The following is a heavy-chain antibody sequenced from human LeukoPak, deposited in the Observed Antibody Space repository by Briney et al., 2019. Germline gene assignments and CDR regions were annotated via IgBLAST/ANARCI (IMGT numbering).Heavy chain of an antibody. Sequence: TGGSLRLSCTASGFTFTNYAMTWVRQAPGKGLEWVSTVGGVSGNTYYADSVKGRFTISRDNAKNTLYLQMNSLRAEDTAVYYCTRGDFYVGAQDSWGQGTLVTVSS. J-gene: IGHJ4*02. D-gene: IGHD1-26*01. CDR1: GFTFTNYA. V-gene: IGHV3-23*01. CDR3: TRGDFYVGAQDS. CDR2: VGGVSGNT.